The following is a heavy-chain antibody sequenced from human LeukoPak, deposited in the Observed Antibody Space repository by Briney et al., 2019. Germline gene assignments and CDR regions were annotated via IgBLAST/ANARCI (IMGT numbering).Heavy chain of an antibody. CDR1: GYTFTGYY. J-gene: IGHJ3*02. CDR2: IYPYSGDT. CDR3: ARDRNSGSSLDI. D-gene: IGHD6-6*01. Sequence: ASVKVSCKASGYTFTGYYIHWVRQAPGQGLEWMGWIYPYSGDTNYAQNFQGRVTMTRDTSISTAYMELSSLKSDDTAAYYCARDRNSGSSLDIWGQGTMLTVSS. V-gene: IGHV1-2*02.